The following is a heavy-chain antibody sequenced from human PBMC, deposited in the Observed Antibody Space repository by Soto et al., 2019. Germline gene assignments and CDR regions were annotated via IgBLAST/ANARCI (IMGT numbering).Heavy chain of an antibody. CDR2: IYYSGST. CDR1: GGSISSGGYY. V-gene: IGHV4-31*03. CDR3: ARVHSGGWYDVFDI. J-gene: IGHJ3*02. D-gene: IGHD6-19*01. Sequence: SETLSLTCTVSGGSISSGGYYWSWIRQHPGKGLEWIGYIYYSGSTYYNPSLKSRVTISVDTSKNQFSLKLSSVTAADTAVYYCARVHSGGWYDVFDIWGQGTMVTVSS.